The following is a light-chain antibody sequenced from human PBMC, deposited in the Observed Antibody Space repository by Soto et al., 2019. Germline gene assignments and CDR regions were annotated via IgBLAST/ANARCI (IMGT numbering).Light chain of an antibody. V-gene: IGKV1-27*01. CDR2: ASS. CDR1: QGMSNY. J-gene: IGKJ3*01. Sequence: DIQMTQSPSSLSASVGDRVTITCRASQGMSNYLAWYQQKPGKVPKLLIYASSSLQSGVPSRFIGSGSGTDFPLTINRLQPEDGGTYYRQKYESGLGFTFGPGNKVEIK. CDR3: QKYESGLGFT.